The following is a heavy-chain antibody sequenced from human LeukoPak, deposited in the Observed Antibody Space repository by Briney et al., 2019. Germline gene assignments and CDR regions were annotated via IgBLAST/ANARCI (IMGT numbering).Heavy chain of an antibody. CDR2: ISGSGGST. J-gene: IGHJ4*02. CDR1: GFTLSSYA. V-gene: IGHV3-23*01. Sequence: PGGSLRLSCAASGFTLSSYAMSWVRQARGKGLEWVSAISGSGGSTYYADSVKGRFTISRDNSKNTLYLQMNSLRAEDTAVYYCAKDRIVVVPAAPDYWGQGTLVTVSS. D-gene: IGHD2-2*01. CDR3: AKDRIVVVPAAPDY.